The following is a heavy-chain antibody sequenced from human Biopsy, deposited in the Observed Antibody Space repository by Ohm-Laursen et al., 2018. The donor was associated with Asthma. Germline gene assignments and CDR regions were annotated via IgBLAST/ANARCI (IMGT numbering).Heavy chain of an antibody. D-gene: IGHD4-17*01. Sequence: SLRLSCAASGVSLSSFGMNWVRQAPGKGLEWVAVISYDGSKKEYGDSVKGRFTISRDNSKDTVYLQMNSLRAEDTAVYYCAKDPRIYGDNVAGMDVWGQGTAVNVSS. CDR2: ISYDGSKK. V-gene: IGHV3-30*18. J-gene: IGHJ6*02. CDR3: AKDPRIYGDNVAGMDV. CDR1: GVSLSSFG.